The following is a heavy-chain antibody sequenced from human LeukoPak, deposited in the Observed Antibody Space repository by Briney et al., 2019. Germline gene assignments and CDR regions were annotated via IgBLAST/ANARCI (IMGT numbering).Heavy chain of an antibody. D-gene: IGHD6-19*01. Sequence: ASVKVSCKASGYTFTGYYMHWVRQAPGQGLEWMGWINPNSGGTNYAQKFQGWVTMTRDTSISTAYMELSRLRSDDTAVYYCAREAVAGTRTPDYWGQGTLVTVSS. V-gene: IGHV1-2*04. CDR1: GYTFTGYY. CDR3: AREAVAGTRTPDY. J-gene: IGHJ4*02. CDR2: INPNSGGT.